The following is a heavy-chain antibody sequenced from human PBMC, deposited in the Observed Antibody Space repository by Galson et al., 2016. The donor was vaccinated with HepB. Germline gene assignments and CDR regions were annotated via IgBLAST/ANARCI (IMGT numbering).Heavy chain of an antibody. J-gene: IGHJ4*02. Sequence: SCKASGYIFSNFAISWVRQAPGQGLEWMGWISGYDGSTKSAQKFQDRVSMTIDTSTNTAYMELRSLRSDDTAMYFCARGFRRGRAVAFGFWGQGTLVTVSS. V-gene: IGHV1-18*01. CDR3: ARGFRRGRAVAFGF. CDR1: GYIFSNFA. CDR2: ISGYDGST. D-gene: IGHD6-19*01.